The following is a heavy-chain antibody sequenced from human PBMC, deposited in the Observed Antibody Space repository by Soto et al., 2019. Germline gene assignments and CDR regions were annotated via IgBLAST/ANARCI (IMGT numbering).Heavy chain of an antibody. CDR2: ISEGGDRT. CDR3: AKYSWGATIDRSIM. Sequence: EVQFLESGGALVQSAGSLRLSGVGSGFIFPDHPMNWVRQAPGKGREWVSAISEGGDRTYYADSVLGRRSISRDNSKNTLYLPMSSLRAEETAMYNCAKYSWGATIDRSIMWGQGTLVTVSS. CDR1: GFIFPDHP. D-gene: IGHD5-18*01. V-gene: IGHV3-23*01. J-gene: IGHJ4*02.